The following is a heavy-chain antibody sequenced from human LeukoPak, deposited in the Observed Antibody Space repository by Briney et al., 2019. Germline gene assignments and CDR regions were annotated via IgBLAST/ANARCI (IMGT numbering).Heavy chain of an antibody. Sequence: GGSLRLSCAASGFTFSSYAMHWVRQAPGKGLEWVAVISYDGSNKYYADPVKGRFTISRDNSKNTLYLQMNSLRAEDTAVYYCARGPVYYDFWSGYFDYWGQGTLVTVSS. CDR3: ARGPVYYDFWSGYFDY. D-gene: IGHD3-3*01. V-gene: IGHV3-30*04. CDR1: GFTFSSYA. CDR2: ISYDGSNK. J-gene: IGHJ4*02.